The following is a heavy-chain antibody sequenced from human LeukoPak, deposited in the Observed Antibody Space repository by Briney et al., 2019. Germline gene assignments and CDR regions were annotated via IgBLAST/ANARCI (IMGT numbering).Heavy chain of an antibody. J-gene: IGHJ4*02. CDR3: ARHRGCSGGTCYRYFDY. CDR2: IYYSGST. V-gene: IGHV4-39*01. Sequence: PSETLSLTCTVSGGSISSNTYYWGWIRQPPGKGLEWIGSIYYSGSTYYNPSLKSRATISVATSTNQLSLKLTSVTAADTAVYYCARHRGCSGGTCYRYFDYWGQGTLVTVSS. CDR1: GGSISSNTYY. D-gene: IGHD2-15*01.